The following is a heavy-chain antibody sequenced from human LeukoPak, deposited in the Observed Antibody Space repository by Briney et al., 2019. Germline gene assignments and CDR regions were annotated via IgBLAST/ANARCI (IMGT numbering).Heavy chain of an antibody. CDR1: GFTFSSYW. CDR2: IKQDGSEK. J-gene: IGHJ6*03. Sequence: PGGSLRLSCAASGFTFSSYWMSWFRQAPGKGLEWVANIKQDGSEKYYVGSVKGRFTISRDNAKNSLYLQMNSLRAEDTAVYYCARDPGDYSNYETHYYMDVWGKGTTVTVSS. D-gene: IGHD4-11*01. V-gene: IGHV3-7*01. CDR3: ARDPGDYSNYETHYYMDV.